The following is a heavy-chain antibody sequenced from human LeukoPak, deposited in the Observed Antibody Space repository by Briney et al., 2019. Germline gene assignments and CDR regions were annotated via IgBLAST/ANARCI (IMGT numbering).Heavy chain of an antibody. J-gene: IGHJ4*02. CDR3: AKDYRSAAAGTFSDY. Sequence: ASVKVSCKASGYTFTGYYMHWVRQAPGQGLEWMGWINPNSGGTNYAQKFQGWVTMTRDTSISTAYMELSRLRSDDTAVYYCAKDYRSAAAGTFSDYWGQGTLVTVSS. V-gene: IGHV1-2*04. CDR2: INPNSGGT. CDR1: GYTFTGYY. D-gene: IGHD6-13*01.